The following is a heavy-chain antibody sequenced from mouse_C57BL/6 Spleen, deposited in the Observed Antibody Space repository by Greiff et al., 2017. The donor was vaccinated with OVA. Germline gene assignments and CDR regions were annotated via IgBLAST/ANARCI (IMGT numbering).Heavy chain of an antibody. CDR3: ARELTGTGEGLDY. Sequence: QVQLQQSGAELVKPGASVKISCKASGYAFSSYWMNWVKQRPGKGLEWIGQIYPGDGDTNSNGKFKGKATLTADKSSSTAYMQLSSLTSEDSAVYCCARELTGTGEGLDYWGQGTTLTVSS. J-gene: IGHJ2*01. V-gene: IGHV1-80*01. CDR2: IYPGDGDT. D-gene: IGHD4-1*01. CDR1: GYAFSSYW.